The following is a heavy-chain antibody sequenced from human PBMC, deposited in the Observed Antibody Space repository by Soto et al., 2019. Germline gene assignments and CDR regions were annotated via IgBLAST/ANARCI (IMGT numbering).Heavy chain of an antibody. V-gene: IGHV1-69*06. CDR1: GGTFSSYA. Sequence: QVQLVQSGAEVKKPGSSVKVSCKASGGTFSSYAISWVRQAPGQGLEWMGGIIPIFGTANYAQKFQGRVTITADKSTSTAYMELSSLRSEDTAVYYCARGPPKRGYYYVPDAFDIWGQGTMVTVSS. CDR3: ARGPPKRGYYYVPDAFDI. CDR2: IIPIFGTA. J-gene: IGHJ3*02. D-gene: IGHD3-22*01.